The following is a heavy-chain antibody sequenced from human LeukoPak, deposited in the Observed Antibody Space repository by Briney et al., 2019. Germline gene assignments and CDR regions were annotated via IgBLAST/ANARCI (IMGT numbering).Heavy chain of an antibody. D-gene: IGHD5-18*01. V-gene: IGHV4-59*01. CDR1: GGSISSYY. J-gene: IGHJ4*02. CDR2: IHNSGST. CDR3: ARSNHRTGYSYGPFDY. Sequence: SETLSLTCTVSGGSISSYYWSWIRQPPGKGLEWIGHIHNSGSTNYNPSLKSRVTISVDTSKNQFSLKLSSVTAADTAVYYCARSNHRTGYSYGPFDYWGQGTLVTVSS.